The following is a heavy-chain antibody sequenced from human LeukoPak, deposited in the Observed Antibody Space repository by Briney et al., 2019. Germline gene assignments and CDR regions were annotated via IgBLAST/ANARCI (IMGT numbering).Heavy chain of an antibody. V-gene: IGHV1-69*06. CDR1: GGTFSSYA. CDR3: ATAPHQYYYDSSGSHFDY. CDR2: IIPIFGTA. Sequence: ASVKVSCKASGGTFSSYAISWVRQAPGQGLEWMGGIIPIFGTANYAQKFQGRVTMTEDTSTDTAYMELSSLRSEDTAVYYCATAPHQYYYDSSGSHFDYWGQGTLVTVSS. J-gene: IGHJ4*02. D-gene: IGHD3-22*01.